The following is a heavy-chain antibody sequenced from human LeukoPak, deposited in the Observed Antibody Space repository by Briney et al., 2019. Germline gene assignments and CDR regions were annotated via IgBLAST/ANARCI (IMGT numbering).Heavy chain of an antibody. J-gene: IGHJ5*02. V-gene: IGHV3-33*06. CDR1: GFTFRHFG. D-gene: IGHD4-11*01. CDR2: IWSDATNQ. Sequence: GGSLRLSCEASGFTFRHFGMHWVRQAPGKGLEWGAVIWSDATNQFYADSVKGGFTISRDNFKRTVSLDVHRLRAEDTGVYFCAKDAQTGFDYSNSLEHWGEGSLVIVSS. CDR3: AKDAQTGFDYSNSLEH.